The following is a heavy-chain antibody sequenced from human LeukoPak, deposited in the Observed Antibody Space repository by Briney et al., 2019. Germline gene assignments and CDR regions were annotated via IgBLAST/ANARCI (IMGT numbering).Heavy chain of an antibody. Sequence: SETLSLTCTVSGGSISSYYWSWIRQPAGRGLEWIGRIYTSGSTNYNPSLKSRVTMSVDTSKNQFSLKLSSVTAADTAVSYCVRVVSSGWSGDYFEYSGQETLDSVSP. CDR2: IYTSGST. V-gene: IGHV4-4*07. CDR3: VRVVSSGWSGDYFEY. D-gene: IGHD6-19*01. J-gene: IGHJ4*02. CDR1: GGSISSYY.